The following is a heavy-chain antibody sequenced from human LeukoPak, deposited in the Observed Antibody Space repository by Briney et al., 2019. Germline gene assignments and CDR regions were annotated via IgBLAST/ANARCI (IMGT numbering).Heavy chain of an antibody. CDR1: GGSFSGYY. CDR2: INHSGST. J-gene: IGHJ4*02. V-gene: IGHV4-34*01. CDR3: ARAPFGTQAFDY. D-gene: IGHD3-10*01. Sequence: SETLSLTCAVYGGSFSGYYWSWIRQPPGKGLEWIGEINHSGSTNYNPSLKSRVTISVDTSKNQFSLKLSSVTAADTAVYYCARAPFGTQAFDYWGQGTLVTVSS.